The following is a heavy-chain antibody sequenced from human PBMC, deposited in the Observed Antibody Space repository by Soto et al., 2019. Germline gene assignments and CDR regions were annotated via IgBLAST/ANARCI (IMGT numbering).Heavy chain of an antibody. CDR1: GGSISSGDYY. J-gene: IGHJ6*02. CDR2: IYYGGST. D-gene: IGHD3-22*01. Sequence: QVQLQESGPGLVQHSQTLSLTCTFSGGSISSGDYYWSWIRQPPGQGLEWIGYIYYGGSTYYNPPLKRRVTISVDTSKNQVSLKRSSVTAADTAVYYCARDGGYASSGYSHYYYGMDVWGQGTTVTVSS. V-gene: IGHV4-30-4*01. CDR3: ARDGGYASSGYSHYYYGMDV.